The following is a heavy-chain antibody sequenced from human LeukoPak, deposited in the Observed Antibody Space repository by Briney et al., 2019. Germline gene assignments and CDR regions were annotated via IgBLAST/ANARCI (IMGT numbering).Heavy chain of an antibody. D-gene: IGHD6-19*01. V-gene: IGHV3-7*04. Sequence: PGGPVRLSCAASGFTFSNFWMTWVRQPPGKGLEWVAKIKEDGSWKHYAVSVQGRFTVSRDNAKNSLYLQMNSLRAEDTAVYYCARDRGWYHADSWGQGTLVTASS. J-gene: IGHJ4*02. CDR1: GFTFSNFW. CDR2: IKEDGSWK. CDR3: ARDRGWYHADS.